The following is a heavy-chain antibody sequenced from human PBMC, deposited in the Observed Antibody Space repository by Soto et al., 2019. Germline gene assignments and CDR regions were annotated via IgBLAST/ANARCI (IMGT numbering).Heavy chain of an antibody. J-gene: IGHJ6*02. CDR3: ATIPRTIFGVVHMDV. D-gene: IGHD3-3*01. V-gene: IGHV1-24*01. CDR2: FDPEDGET. CDR1: GYTLTELS. Sequence: GASVKVSCKVSGYTLTELSMHWVRQAPGKGLEWMGGFDPEDGETIYAQKFQGRVTMTEDTSTGTAYMELSSLRSEDTAVYYCATIPRTIFGVVHMDVWGQGTTVTVSS.